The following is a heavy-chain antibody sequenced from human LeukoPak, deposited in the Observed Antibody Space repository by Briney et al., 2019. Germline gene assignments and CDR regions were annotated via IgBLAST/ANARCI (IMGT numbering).Heavy chain of an antibody. Sequence: GRSLRLSCAASGFTFSSYGMHWVRQAPGKGLEWVAVIWYDGSNKYYADSVKGRFTISRDNSKNTLYLQMNSLRAEDTAVYYCARGHSSGWASPFDYWGQGTLVTVSS. V-gene: IGHV3-33*01. CDR1: GFTFSSYG. D-gene: IGHD6-19*01. J-gene: IGHJ4*02. CDR2: IWYDGSNK. CDR3: ARGHSSGWASPFDY.